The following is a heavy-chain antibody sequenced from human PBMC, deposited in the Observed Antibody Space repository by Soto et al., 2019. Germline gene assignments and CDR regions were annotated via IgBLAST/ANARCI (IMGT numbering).Heavy chain of an antibody. CDR3: ARDLDGSGSYYTNY. V-gene: IGHV1-18*01. D-gene: IGHD3-10*01. Sequence: QVQLVQSGAEVKKPGASVKVSCKTSGYTFSSIGISWVRQAPGQGLEWMGWISPHTGNTYYAQRLQGRVTMTTDTSTSTAYMELRSLRSDDTAVYFCARDLDGSGSYYTNYWGQGTLVTVSS. J-gene: IGHJ4*02. CDR1: GYTFSSIG. CDR2: ISPHTGNT.